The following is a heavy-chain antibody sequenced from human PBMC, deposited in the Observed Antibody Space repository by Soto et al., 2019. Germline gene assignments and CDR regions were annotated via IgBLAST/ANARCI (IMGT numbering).Heavy chain of an antibody. D-gene: IGHD3-16*01. CDR3: AKGGSGKYYYYYAMDG. V-gene: IGHV3-9*01. CDR1: GFSFDDFS. J-gene: IGHJ6*02. Sequence: EVELVESGGGLVQPGRSLRLSCAASGFSFDDFSMHWVRQAPGRGLEWVSGISWNSGNKGYADSVRGRFSISRDNAKNSLYLQMNSLRPDDTAFYFCAKGGSGKYYYYYAMDGWGQGTTVTVS. CDR2: ISWNSGNK.